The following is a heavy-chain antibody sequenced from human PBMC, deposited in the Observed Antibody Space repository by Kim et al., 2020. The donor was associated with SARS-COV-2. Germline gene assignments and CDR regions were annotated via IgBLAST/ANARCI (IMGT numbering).Heavy chain of an antibody. CDR2: ISHSSHT. CDR3: ARPLVGISFYFEV. Sequence: SETLSLNCSVSGSSIGIGYYWAWIRQPPGGGLEWIGSISHSSHTYYNSSLQSRVTMSVDRSKNLFSLMLTSVTAADTAMYFCARPLVGISFYFEVWG. J-gene: IGHJ3*01. CDR1: GSSIGIGYY. V-gene: IGHV4-38-2*01. D-gene: IGHD3-16*01.